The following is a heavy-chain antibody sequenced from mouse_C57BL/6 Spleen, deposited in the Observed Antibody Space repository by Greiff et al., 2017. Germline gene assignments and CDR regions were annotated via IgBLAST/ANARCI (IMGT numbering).Heavy chain of an antibody. CDR1: GYTFTSYW. Sequence: QVQLQQPGAELVKPGASVKLSCKASGYTFTSYWMQWVKQRPGQGLEWIGEIDPSDSYTNYNQKFKGKATLPVDTSSSTAYMQLSSLTSEDAAVYYCARRGYDGYYDWYFDVWGTGTTVTVSS. V-gene: IGHV1-50*01. J-gene: IGHJ1*03. CDR3: ARRGYDGYYDWYFDV. CDR2: IDPSDSYT. D-gene: IGHD2-3*01.